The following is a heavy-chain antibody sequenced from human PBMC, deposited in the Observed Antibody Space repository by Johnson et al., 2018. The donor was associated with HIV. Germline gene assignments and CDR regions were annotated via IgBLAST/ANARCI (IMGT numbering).Heavy chain of an antibody. CDR1: GFTFSGSA. CDR2: IRNNAKNYAT. Sequence: VQLVESGGGLVQPGGSLKLSCAASGFTFSGSAIHWVRQASGKGLEWVGRIRNNAKNYATEYGASVKGRLTISRDNSKNTLYLQMNSLRAEDTAVYYFAFIEYSSLDAFDIWGQGTMVTVSS. V-gene: IGHV3-73*01. D-gene: IGHD6-6*01. J-gene: IGHJ3*02. CDR3: AFIEYSSLDAFDI.